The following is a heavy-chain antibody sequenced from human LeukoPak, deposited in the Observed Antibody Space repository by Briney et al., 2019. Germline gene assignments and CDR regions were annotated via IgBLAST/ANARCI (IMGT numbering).Heavy chain of an antibody. D-gene: IGHD2-15*01. Sequence: PGGSLRLSCAASGFTFSDHNMDWVRQAPGKGLEWVSSINIRSDYIYYADSVKGRFTISRDNAKNSLYLQMNSLRVEDTGVYYCAGSIGSWYDPWGLGTMVTVSS. CDR2: INIRSDYI. CDR3: AGSIGSWYDP. J-gene: IGHJ5*02. CDR1: GFTFSDHN. V-gene: IGHV3-21*01.